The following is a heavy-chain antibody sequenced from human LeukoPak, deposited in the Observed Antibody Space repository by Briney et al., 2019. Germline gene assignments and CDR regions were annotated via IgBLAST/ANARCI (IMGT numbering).Heavy chain of an antibody. CDR1: GFTFSSYD. CDR2: IGTAGDT. J-gene: IGHJ4*02. Sequence: PGGSLRLSCAASGFTFSSYDMHWVRHATGKGLEWVSAIGTAGDTYYPGSVKGRFTISRENAKNSLYLQMNSLRAGDTAVYYCARARDLSGYYYYFDYWGQGTLVTVSS. V-gene: IGHV3-13*01. D-gene: IGHD3-22*01. CDR3: ARARDLSGYYYYFDY.